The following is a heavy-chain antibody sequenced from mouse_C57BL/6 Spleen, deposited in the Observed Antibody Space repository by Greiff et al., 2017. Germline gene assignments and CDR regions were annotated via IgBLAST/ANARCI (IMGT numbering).Heavy chain of an antibody. D-gene: IGHD4-1*01. Sequence: EVQLQQSGPELVKPGASVKISCKASGYSFTGYYMNWVKQSPEKSLEWIGEIIPSTGGTTYNQKFKAKATLTVDKSSSTAYMQLKSLTSEDSAVYYCARTGTRPYYAMDYWGQGTSVTVSS. V-gene: IGHV1-42*01. CDR1: GYSFTGYY. CDR2: IIPSTGGT. J-gene: IGHJ4*01. CDR3: ARTGTRPYYAMDY.